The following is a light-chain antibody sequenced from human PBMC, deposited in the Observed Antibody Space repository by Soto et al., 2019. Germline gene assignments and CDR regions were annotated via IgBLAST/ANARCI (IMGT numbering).Light chain of an antibody. CDR3: QSYDSSLSGYV. V-gene: IGLV2-14*01. J-gene: IGLJ1*01. CDR1: SNDIGGYNY. CDR2: EVS. Sequence: QSVLTQPASVSGSPGQSITISCTGTSNDIGGYNYVSWYQQHPGKAPKLMIYEVSNRPSGVSTRFSASKSGNTASLTISGLQAEDEADYYCQSYDSSLSGYVFGTGTKVTVL.